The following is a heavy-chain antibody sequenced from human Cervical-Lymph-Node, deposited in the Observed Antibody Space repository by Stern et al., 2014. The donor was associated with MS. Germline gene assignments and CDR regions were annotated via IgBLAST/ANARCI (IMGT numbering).Heavy chain of an antibody. CDR3: ARDKEAHYFDS. Sequence: VQLVESGAEERRPGSSVKVSCKASGGTFSSLAISWLRQDPGQGLEWMGGIIPMFGAANYAQKFHDTVVITADESTNTVYMELSSLRSEDAALYYCARDKEAHYFDSWGQGTLVTVSS. CDR2: IIPMFGAA. V-gene: IGHV1-69*01. CDR1: GGTFSSLA. J-gene: IGHJ4*02.